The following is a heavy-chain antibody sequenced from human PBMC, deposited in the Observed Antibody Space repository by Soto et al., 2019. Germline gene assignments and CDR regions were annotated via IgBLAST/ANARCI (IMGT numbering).Heavy chain of an antibody. J-gene: IGHJ4*01. Sequence: QVQLVQSGAEVKKPGASVKVSCKASGYPFTTYGISWVRQAPGQGLEWMGWINTYNGNKNYAQKLQGRVTMTTDTSNSTAYMELRSLTAADTALCYCARQGDGGGGGLDYWGHGTLVTVSS. CDR2: INTYNGNK. CDR1: GYPFTTYG. CDR3: ARQGDGGGGGLDY. V-gene: IGHV1-18*01. D-gene: IGHD3-16*01.